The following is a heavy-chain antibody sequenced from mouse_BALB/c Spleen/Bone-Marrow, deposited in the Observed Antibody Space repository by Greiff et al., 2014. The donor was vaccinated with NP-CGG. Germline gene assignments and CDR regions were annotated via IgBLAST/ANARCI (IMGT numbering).Heavy chain of an antibody. CDR1: GFTFSSYG. CDR2: ISSGGSFT. CDR3: VSPHYHGSSPWWYFEI. V-gene: IGHV5-6*01. J-gene: IGHJ1*01. Sequence: VQLKESGGDLVKPGGSLKLSCAASGFTFSSYGMSWVRQTPDKRLEWVATISSGGSFTYYPDSVKGRFTISRDNAKNTLFLQMSSRKTEDTAMYYCVSPHYHGSSPWWYFEIWGAGTTVTVSS. D-gene: IGHD1-1*01.